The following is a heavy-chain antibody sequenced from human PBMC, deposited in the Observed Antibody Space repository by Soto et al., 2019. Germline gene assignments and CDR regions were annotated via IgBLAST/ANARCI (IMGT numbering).Heavy chain of an antibody. CDR3: ARGEYIVATTHYYYYGMDV. CDR2: INHSGST. CDR1: GGPFSGYY. Sequence: SETLSLTCAVYGGPFSGYYWSWIRQPPGKGLEWIGEINHSGSTNYNPSLKSRVTISVDTSKNQFSLKLSSVTAADTAVYYCARGEYIVATTHYYYYGMDVWGQGTTVTVSS. D-gene: IGHD5-12*01. V-gene: IGHV4-34*01. J-gene: IGHJ6*02.